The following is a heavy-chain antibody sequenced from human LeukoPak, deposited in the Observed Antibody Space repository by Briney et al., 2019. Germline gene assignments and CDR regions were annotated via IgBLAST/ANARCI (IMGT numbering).Heavy chain of an antibody. V-gene: IGHV4-59*02. J-gene: IGHJ4*02. D-gene: IGHD5-24*01. CDR2: VYFSGRT. Sequence: SETLSLTCSVSGGSVDTFYWSWIRQSPGKGLEWIGYVYFSGRTKYNPSFKSRLTMSLDKFKNQFSLSLKSMTAADTGVYYCAGGDGYNYAADYWGQGTLVIVSS. CDR1: GGSVDTFY. CDR3: AGGDGYNYAADY.